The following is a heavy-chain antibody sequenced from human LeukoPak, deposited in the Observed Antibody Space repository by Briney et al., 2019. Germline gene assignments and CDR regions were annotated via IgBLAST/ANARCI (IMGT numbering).Heavy chain of an antibody. CDR1: GFTFPGSW. V-gene: IGHV3-7*01. CDR2: IRPDGSEK. D-gene: IGHD3-16*01. J-gene: IGHJ4*02. Sequence: GGSLRLSCAASGFTFPGSWMTWVRQAPGKGLEWVANIRPDGSEKNYVDSVKGRFTISRGNTKNSLYLDMNSLRAEDTAVYYCARGGGGTDYWGQGTLVTVSS. CDR3: ARGGGGTDY.